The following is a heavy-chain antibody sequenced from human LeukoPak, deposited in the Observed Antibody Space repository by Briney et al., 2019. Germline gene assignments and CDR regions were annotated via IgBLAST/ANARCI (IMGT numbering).Heavy chain of an antibody. CDR2: INHSGST. CDR3: ARVVGYCSSTSCYLDY. V-gene: IGHV4-34*01. J-gene: IGHJ4*02. CDR1: GGSFSGYY. Sequence: PSETLSLTCAVYGGSFSGYYWSWIRQPPGKGLEWIGEINHSGSTNYNPSLKSRVTISVDTSKNQFSLKPSSVTAADTAVYYCARVVGYCSSTSCYLDYWGQGTLVTVSS. D-gene: IGHD2-2*01.